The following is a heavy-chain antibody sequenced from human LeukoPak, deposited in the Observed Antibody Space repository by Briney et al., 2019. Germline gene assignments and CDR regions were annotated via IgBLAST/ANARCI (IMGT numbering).Heavy chain of an antibody. D-gene: IGHD2-2*01. CDR2: INHSGST. Sequence: SETLSFTCAVYGGSFSGYYWSWIRQPPGKGLEWIGEINHSGSTNYNPSLKSRVTISVDTSKNQFSLKLSSVTAADTAVYYCARTGGVVVPAALPLDYWGQGTLVTVSS. V-gene: IGHV4-34*01. J-gene: IGHJ4*02. CDR3: ARTGGVVVPAALPLDY. CDR1: GGSFSGYY.